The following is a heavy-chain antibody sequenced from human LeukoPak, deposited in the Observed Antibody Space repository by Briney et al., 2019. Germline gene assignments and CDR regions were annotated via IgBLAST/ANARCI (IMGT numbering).Heavy chain of an antibody. CDR1: GRSMSGYY. Sequence: SEPVSLTCSLCGRSMSGYYWSCIRDPPGKALEWIGYIYYSGRPKYNPSLKSRVTVSVDTSKNQFYLNLSSLTAADTAVYYCARHVGKWGFDFWGQGTLVTVSS. CDR3: ARHVGKWGFDF. V-gene: IGHV4-59*08. D-gene: IGHD3-16*01. J-gene: IGHJ4*02. CDR2: IYYSGRP.